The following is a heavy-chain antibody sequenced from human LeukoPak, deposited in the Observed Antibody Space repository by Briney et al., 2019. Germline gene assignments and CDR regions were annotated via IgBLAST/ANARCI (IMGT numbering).Heavy chain of an antibody. V-gene: IGHV1-8*02. CDR2: MNPNSGNT. CDR1: GYTFSGYY. J-gene: IGHJ6*03. Sequence: ASVKVSCKASGYTFSGYYLHWVRQATGQGLEWMGWMNPNSGNTGYAQKLQGRVTMTRNTSISTAYMELSSLRSEDTAVYYCARGHSTSYYYYYMDVWGKGTTVTISS. CDR3: ARGHSTSYYYYYMDV.